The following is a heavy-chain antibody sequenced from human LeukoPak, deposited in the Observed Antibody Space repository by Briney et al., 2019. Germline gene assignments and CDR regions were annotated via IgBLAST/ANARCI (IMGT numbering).Heavy chain of an antibody. J-gene: IGHJ4*02. Sequence: SETLSLTCTVSGGSMSIYYWGWIRQPPGKGLEWIGYIYYSGITNYNPSLKSRVTISVDTSKNQFSLKLSSVTAADTAVYYCARELAGTAKAYYFDYWGQGTLVTVSS. V-gene: IGHV4-59*01. CDR3: ARELAGTAKAYYFDY. D-gene: IGHD6-19*01. CDR1: GGSMSIYY. CDR2: IYYSGIT.